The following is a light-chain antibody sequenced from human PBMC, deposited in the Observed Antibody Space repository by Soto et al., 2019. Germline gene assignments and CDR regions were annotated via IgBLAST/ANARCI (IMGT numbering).Light chain of an antibody. CDR1: QSVARK. CDR2: EAS. J-gene: IGKJ5*01. Sequence: EIVMTQSPATLSVSPGERATLSCRASQSVARKLAWYQQKPGQAPRLLIHEASIRATGIPARFSGSGSGTDFTLTISSLQPEDFATYYCQQSYSTLITFGQGTRLEIK. CDR3: QQSYSTLIT. V-gene: IGKV3-15*01.